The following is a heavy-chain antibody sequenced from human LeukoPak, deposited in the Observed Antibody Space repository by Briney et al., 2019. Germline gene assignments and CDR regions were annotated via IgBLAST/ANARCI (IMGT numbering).Heavy chain of an antibody. D-gene: IGHD6-19*01. Sequence: ASVKVSCKASGYTFTGYYMHWVRQAPGQGLEWMGWINPNSGGTNYAQKFQGRVTMTRDTSISTAYMEPSRLRSDDTAVYYCARDPRSGWSDDAFDTWGQGTMVTVSS. CDR1: GYTFTGYY. CDR2: INPNSGGT. V-gene: IGHV1-2*02. CDR3: ARDPRSGWSDDAFDT. J-gene: IGHJ3*02.